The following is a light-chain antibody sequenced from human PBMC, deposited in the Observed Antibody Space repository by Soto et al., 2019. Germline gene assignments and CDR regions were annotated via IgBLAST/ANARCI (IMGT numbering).Light chain of an antibody. Sequence: EIVLSSTHGTLSLSPGERVTLSCRASQRISSPYLTRYHQSPGQAPRLLIYGASTRATGIPARFSDSVSGTEFTLTLSSLQSEDFAVYYWQQYNNWPGTFGQGTK. CDR1: QRISSP. CDR3: QQYNNWPGT. V-gene: IGKV3-15*01. J-gene: IGKJ2*01. CDR2: GAS.